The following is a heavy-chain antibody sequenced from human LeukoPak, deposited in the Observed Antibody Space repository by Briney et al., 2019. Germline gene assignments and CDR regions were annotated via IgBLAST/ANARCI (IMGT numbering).Heavy chain of an antibody. CDR2: ISGSGSST. Sequence: GGSLRLSCAASGFTFSSYDMSWVRQAPGKGLEWVSAISGSGSSTYYADSVKGRLTISRDNSKNTLYLQMNSLRAEDTAVYYCARGLPGSGYYYFDYWGQEPWSPSPQ. J-gene: IGHJ4*01. CDR3: ARGLPGSGYYYFDY. CDR1: GFTFSSYD. D-gene: IGHD3-3*01. V-gene: IGHV3-23*01.